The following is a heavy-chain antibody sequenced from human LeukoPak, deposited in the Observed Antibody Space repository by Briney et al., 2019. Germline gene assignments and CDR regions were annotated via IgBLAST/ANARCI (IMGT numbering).Heavy chain of an antibody. D-gene: IGHD5-18*01. CDR1: GFTFSSSA. V-gene: IGHV3-73*01. J-gene: IGHJ4*02. CDR3: TRHAHTAMV. CDR2: IRSKANSYAT. Sequence: GGSLRLSCAASGFTFSSSAMHWVRQASGKGLEWVGRIRSKANSYATAYAASVKGRFTISRDDSKNTAYLQMNSLKTEDTAVYYCTRHAHTAMVWGQGTLVTVSS.